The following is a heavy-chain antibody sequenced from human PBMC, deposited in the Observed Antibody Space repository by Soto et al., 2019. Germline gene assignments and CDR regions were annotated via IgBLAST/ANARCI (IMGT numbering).Heavy chain of an antibody. CDR3: VKDLWICPDACRPGDY. V-gene: IGHV3-23*01. D-gene: IGHD3-3*01. CDR2: ISGSGDTT. CDR1: GFTFRTYA. J-gene: IGHJ4*02. Sequence: EVQLLESGGGLVQPGGSLRLSCAASGFTFRTYAMSWVRQAPGKGLEWLSGISGSGDTTYYADSVKDRFTISRDNSENTLYLQMNSLRAEDTAVYYCVKDLWICPDACRPGDYWGQGTLVTVSS.